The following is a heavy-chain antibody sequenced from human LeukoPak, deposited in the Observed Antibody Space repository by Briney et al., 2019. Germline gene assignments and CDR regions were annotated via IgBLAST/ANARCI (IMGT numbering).Heavy chain of an antibody. D-gene: IGHD2-2*01. CDR3: VRRGYCSTTGCYTLDY. V-gene: IGHV5-51*01. CDR2: IYPGDSDT. CDR1: GYSITSYW. Sequence: PGESLKISCKGSGYSITSYWIGWVRQMPGKGLEWMGIIYPGDSDTRYSPSFQGQVTISADKSFNTAYLQWSSLQASDTAMYYCVRRGYCSTTGCYTLDYWGQGTLVTVSS. J-gene: IGHJ4*02.